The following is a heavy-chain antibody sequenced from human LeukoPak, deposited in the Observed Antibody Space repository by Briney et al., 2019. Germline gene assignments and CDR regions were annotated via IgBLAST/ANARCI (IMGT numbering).Heavy chain of an antibody. CDR3: ARSHYDFWSGSDY. J-gene: IGHJ4*02. V-gene: IGHV1-69*05. Sequence: SVKVSCKASGGTFSSYAISWVRQAPGQGLEWMGRIIPIFGTANYAQKFQGRVTMTRDTSISTAYMELSRLRSDDTAVYYCARSHYDFWSGSDYWGQGTLVTVSS. D-gene: IGHD3-3*01. CDR1: GGTFSSYA. CDR2: IIPIFGTA.